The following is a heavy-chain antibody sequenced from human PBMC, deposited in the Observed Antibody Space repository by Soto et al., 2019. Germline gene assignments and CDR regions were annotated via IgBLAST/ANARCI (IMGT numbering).Heavy chain of an antibody. J-gene: IGHJ4*02. CDR2: IKGDASET. Sequence: EVQLVESGGGLVQPGGPLRLSCAASGFTFSSYWMSWARQAPGKGLQWVANIKGDASETYYPDFVKGRFTVSRDNAQNSLYLQMNSLRDEDTAVYYCTRDIVVLVCATEVSDFWGQGTQVTVSS. V-gene: IGHV3-7*01. CDR3: TRDIVVLVCATEVSDF. CDR1: GFTFSSYW. D-gene: IGHD2-8*02.